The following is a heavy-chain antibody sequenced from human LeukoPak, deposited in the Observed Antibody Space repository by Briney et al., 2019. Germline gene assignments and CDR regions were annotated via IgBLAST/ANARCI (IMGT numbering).Heavy chain of an antibody. V-gene: IGHV3-7*01. Sequence: GGSLRLSCAASGFTFSSHWMNWVRRAPGKGLEWVAIINQDGGRIGYGDSVKGRFTISRDNAQNSLYLQMNSLRAEDTAVYYCARDRYCDFWSGYYLGYWGQGTLVTVSS. CDR3: ARDRYCDFWSGYYLGY. J-gene: IGHJ4*02. CDR1: GFTFSSHW. CDR2: INQDGGRI. D-gene: IGHD3-3*01.